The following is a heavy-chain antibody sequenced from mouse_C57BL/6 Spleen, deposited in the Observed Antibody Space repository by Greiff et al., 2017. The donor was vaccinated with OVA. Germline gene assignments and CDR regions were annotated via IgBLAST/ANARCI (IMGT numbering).Heavy chain of an antibody. D-gene: IGHD3-2*02. CDR2: INPSNGGT. CDR3: AKIRGSSGAWFAY. J-gene: IGHJ3*01. CDR1: GYTFTSYW. Sequence: VQLQQPGTELVKPGASVKLSCKASGYTFTSYWMHWVKQRPGQGLEWIGNINPSNGGTNYNEKFKSKATLTVDKSSSTAYMQLSSLTSEDSAVYYCAKIRGSSGAWFAYWGQGTLVTVSA. V-gene: IGHV1-53*01.